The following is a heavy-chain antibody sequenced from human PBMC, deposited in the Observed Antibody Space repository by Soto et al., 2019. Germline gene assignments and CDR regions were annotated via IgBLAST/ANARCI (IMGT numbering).Heavy chain of an antibody. J-gene: IGHJ6*02. Sequence: SETLSLTCAVYGGSFSGYDWSWIRQPPGKGLEWIGEMNHSGSTNYNPSLKSRVTISVDMSKNQFSLKLSSVTAADTAVYYCVRFRVPDASRAIAAAALRGMDGWGQGTTVTVS. CDR2: MNHSGST. CDR3: VRFRVPDASRAIAAAALRGMDG. D-gene: IGHD6-13*01. V-gene: IGHV4-34*01. CDR1: GGSFSGYD.